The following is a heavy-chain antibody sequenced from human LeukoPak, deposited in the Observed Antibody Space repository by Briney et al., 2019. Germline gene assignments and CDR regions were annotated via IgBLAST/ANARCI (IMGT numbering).Heavy chain of an antibody. Sequence: QSGGSLRLSCEASGFTFRSYSMNWVRQAPGKGLEWVSVIYSGGSTYYAASVKGRFTISRDNSKNTLYLQMNSLRAEDTAVYYCARSGSDSSSLTFDYWGQGTLVTVSS. J-gene: IGHJ4*02. CDR1: GFTFRSYS. D-gene: IGHD6-13*01. V-gene: IGHV3-53*01. CDR3: ARSGSDSSSLTFDY. CDR2: IYSGGST.